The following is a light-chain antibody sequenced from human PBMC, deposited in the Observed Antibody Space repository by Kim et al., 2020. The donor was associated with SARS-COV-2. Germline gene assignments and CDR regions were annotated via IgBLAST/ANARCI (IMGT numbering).Light chain of an antibody. V-gene: IGLV6-57*04. Sequence: NFMLTQPHSVSESPGKTVTISCTRSSGSIASNYVQWYQQRPGSAPTTVIYEDNQRPSGVPDRFSGSIDSSSNSASLTISGLKTEDEAGYYCQSYDSSSWVFGGGTQLTV. CDR1: SGSIASNY. J-gene: IGLJ3*02. CDR2: EDN. CDR3: QSYDSSSWV.